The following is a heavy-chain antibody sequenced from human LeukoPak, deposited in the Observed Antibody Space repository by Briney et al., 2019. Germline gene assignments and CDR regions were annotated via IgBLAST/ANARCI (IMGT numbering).Heavy chain of an antibody. CDR1: GFTFSSYA. CDR2: ISSSGSTI. CDR3: ARGGVRWLAISGFFVY. J-gene: IGHJ4*02. D-gene: IGHD5-24*01. Sequence: GGSLRLSCAASGFTFSSYAMSWVRQAPGKGLEWVSYISSSGSTIYYADSVKGRFTISRDNAKNSLYLQMNSLRAEDTAVYYCARGGVRWLAISGFFVYWGQGTLVTVSS. V-gene: IGHV3-48*04.